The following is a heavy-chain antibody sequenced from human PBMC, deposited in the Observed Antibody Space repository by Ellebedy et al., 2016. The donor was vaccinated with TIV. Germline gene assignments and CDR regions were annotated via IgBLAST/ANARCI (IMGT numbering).Heavy chain of an antibody. CDR2: ISSNGGST. CDR1: GFTFSSYA. V-gene: IGHV3-64*01. CDR3: ARDFDSSGAAFDY. J-gene: IGHJ4*02. Sequence: PGGSLRLSCAASGFTFSSYAMHWVRQAPGKGLEYVSAISSNGGSTYYANSVKGRFTISRDNSKNTLYLQMGSLRAEDMAVYYCARDFDSSGAAFDYWGQGTLVTVSS. D-gene: IGHD3-22*01.